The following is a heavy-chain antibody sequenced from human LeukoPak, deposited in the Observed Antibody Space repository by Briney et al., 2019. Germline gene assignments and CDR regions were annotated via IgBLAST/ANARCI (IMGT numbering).Heavy chain of an antibody. D-gene: IGHD6-6*01. CDR1: GFTVSRYS. Sequence: GGSLRLSCAVSGFTVSRYSMNWVRQAPGKVLEWVSSISSIIYIYYADSVKGRFTISRDNAKDSLYLQRNSRRAEDTAGYYCARDKQLVQGGGVYWGQGTLVTVSS. J-gene: IGHJ4*02. CDR3: ARDKQLVQGGGVY. CDR2: ISSIIYI. V-gene: IGHV3-21*01.